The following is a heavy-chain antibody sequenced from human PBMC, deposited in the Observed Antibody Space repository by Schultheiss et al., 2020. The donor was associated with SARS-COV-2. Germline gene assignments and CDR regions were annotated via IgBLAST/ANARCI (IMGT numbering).Heavy chain of an antibody. CDR2: IYYSGST. CDR1: GFSLSNARMG. Sequence: SGPTLVKPTETLTLTCTVSGFSLSNARMGVSWIRQPPGRGLEWIGYIYYSGSTYYNPSLKSRVTISLDTSKNQFSLKLSAVTAADTAVYYCARDRTMVRDRDAFDIWGQGTMVTVAS. D-gene: IGHD3-10*01. CDR3: ARDRTMVRDRDAFDI. J-gene: IGHJ3*02. V-gene: IGHV4-31*03.